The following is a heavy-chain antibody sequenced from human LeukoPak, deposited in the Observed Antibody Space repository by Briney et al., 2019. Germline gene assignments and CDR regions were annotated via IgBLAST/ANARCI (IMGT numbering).Heavy chain of an antibody. CDR2: ISWNSGSI. V-gene: IGHV3-9*01. CDR1: GFTFDDYA. J-gene: IGHJ6*02. Sequence: GGSLRLSCAASGFTFDDYAMHWVRQAPGKGLEWVSGISWNSGSIGYADSVEGRFTISRDNAKNSLYLQVNSLRAEDTALYYCAKSASYQLLYYYYGMDVWGQGTTVTVSS. CDR3: AKSASYQLLYYYYGMDV. D-gene: IGHD2-2*01.